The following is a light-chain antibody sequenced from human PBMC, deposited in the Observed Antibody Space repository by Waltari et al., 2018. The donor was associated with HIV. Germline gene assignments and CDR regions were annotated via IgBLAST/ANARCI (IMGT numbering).Light chain of an antibody. CDR1: QTVNSN. V-gene: IGKV3-15*01. Sequence: EVVMTQSPATLSVSLGERATLSCRASQTVNSNLAWYQQRPGQAPRLLIYGVSTRVSGIPARFSVSGSGTEFTLTISSLQSEDFAVYFCQQYNNWPRTFGQGTKVEIK. CDR2: GVS. J-gene: IGKJ1*01. CDR3: QQYNNWPRT.